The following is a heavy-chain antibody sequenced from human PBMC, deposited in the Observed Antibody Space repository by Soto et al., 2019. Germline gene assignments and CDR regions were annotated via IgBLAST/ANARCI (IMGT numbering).Heavy chain of an antibody. J-gene: IGHJ5*02. CDR2: IYYSGST. CDR3: ARRRGYSYGPNWFDP. V-gene: IGHV4-59*08. CDR1: GGSISSYY. D-gene: IGHD5-18*01. Sequence: PSETLSLTCTVSGGSISSYYWSWIRQPPGKGLEWIGYIYYSGSTNYNPSLKSRVTISVDTSKNQFSLKLSSVTAADTAVYYCARRRGYSYGPNWFDPWGQGTLVTVSS.